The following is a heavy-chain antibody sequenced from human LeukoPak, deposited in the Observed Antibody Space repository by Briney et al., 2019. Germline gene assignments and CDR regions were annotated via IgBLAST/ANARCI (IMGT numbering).Heavy chain of an antibody. Sequence: GGSVRLFCGVCGLPFNHYAMLGVRQAPGKGLEWVSAISGNGGSTYYAASVKGRVTISRDKSKTTLYLHMNTLRGEHTAVYYCAKFRPITSVAGRIFHYWGQGTLVTVSS. J-gene: IGHJ4*02. CDR3: AKFRPITSVAGRIFHY. V-gene: IGHV3-23*01. CDR2: ISGNGGST. CDR1: GLPFNHYA. D-gene: IGHD6-19*01.